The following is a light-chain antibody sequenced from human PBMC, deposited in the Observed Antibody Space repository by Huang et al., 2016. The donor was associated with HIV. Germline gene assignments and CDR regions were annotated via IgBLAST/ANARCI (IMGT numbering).Light chain of an antibody. CDR2: WAS. Sequence: DIVMTQSPESLAVSLRERATINCRSSQSVLNTDNNRDYLAWYQQKPGQRPRILIYWASTRESGVPDRFLGTGSGTDFALTISNLQAEDVAVYFCQQYYDSPLTFGPGTKVDIK. J-gene: IGKJ3*01. CDR1: QSVLNTDNNRDY. V-gene: IGKV4-1*01. CDR3: QQYYDSPLT.